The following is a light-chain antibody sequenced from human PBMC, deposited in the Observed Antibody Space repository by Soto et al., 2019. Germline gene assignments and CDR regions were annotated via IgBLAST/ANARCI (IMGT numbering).Light chain of an antibody. Sequence: SVMTQSPDSLAVSLGERATINCKYSQRVLYSSNNKNYLAWCQQKPGQPPKLLIYWASTRESGVPDRFSGSGSGTDFTLTISSLQAEDVAVYYCQQYSSSPSFGQGTRLEIK. CDR3: QQYSSSPS. V-gene: IGKV4-1*01. J-gene: IGKJ5*01. CDR1: QRVLYSSNNKNY. CDR2: WAS.